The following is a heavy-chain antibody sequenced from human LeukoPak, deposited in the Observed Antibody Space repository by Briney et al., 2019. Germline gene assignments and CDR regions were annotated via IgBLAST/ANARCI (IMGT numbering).Heavy chain of an antibody. D-gene: IGHD1-26*01. Sequence: SQTLSLTCVISGDSVSSNSASWNWIRQSPSRGLEWLGRTYYRSKWYNDYAVSVKSRMTINPDTSKNQFSLQLNSVTPEDTAAYYCARGSTALFDFWGQGTLVTVSS. CDR3: ARGSTALFDF. J-gene: IGHJ4*02. CDR2: TYYRSKWYN. CDR1: GDSVSSNSAS. V-gene: IGHV6-1*01.